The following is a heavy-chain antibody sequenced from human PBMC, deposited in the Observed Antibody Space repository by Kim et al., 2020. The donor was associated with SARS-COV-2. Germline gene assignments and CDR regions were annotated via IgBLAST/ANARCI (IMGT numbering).Heavy chain of an antibody. CDR3: ARDVSRGSRLAAAGTPGY. J-gene: IGHJ4*02. Sequence: GGSLRLSCAASGFTFSSYAMHWVRQAPGKGLEWVAVISYDGSNKYYADSVKGRFTISRDNSKNTLYLQMNSLRAEDTAVYYCARDVSRGSRLAAAGTPGYWVQGTLVTVSS. V-gene: IGHV3-30*04. D-gene: IGHD6-13*01. CDR1: GFTFSSYA. CDR2: ISYDGSNK.